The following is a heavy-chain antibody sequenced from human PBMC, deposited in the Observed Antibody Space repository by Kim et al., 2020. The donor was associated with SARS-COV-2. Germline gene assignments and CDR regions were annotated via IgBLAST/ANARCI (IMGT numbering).Heavy chain of an antibody. CDR1: GGTFSSYA. Sequence: SVKVSCKASGGTFSSYAISWVRQAPGQGLEWMGGIIPIFGTANYAQKFQGRVTITADESTSTAYMELSSLRSEDTAVYYCARASQLERRGYYYYYGMDVWGQGTTVTVSS. J-gene: IGHJ6*02. V-gene: IGHV1-69*13. CDR2: IIPIFGTA. D-gene: IGHD1-1*01. CDR3: ARASQLERRGYYYYYGMDV.